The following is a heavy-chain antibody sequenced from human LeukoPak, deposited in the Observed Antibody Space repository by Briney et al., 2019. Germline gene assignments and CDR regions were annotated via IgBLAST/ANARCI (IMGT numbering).Heavy chain of an antibody. J-gene: IGHJ4*02. CDR1: GFTFSDYY. D-gene: IGHD5-24*01. V-gene: IGHV3-53*01. Sequence: PGGSLRLSCAASGFTFSDYYMSWVRQAPGKGLEWVAVIYSGGSTYYSDSVKGRLTISRDNSKNTLNLQMTSLRVEDTAVYYCARGYTTGLFDYWGQGTLVTVSS. CDR3: ARGYTTGLFDY. CDR2: IYSGGST.